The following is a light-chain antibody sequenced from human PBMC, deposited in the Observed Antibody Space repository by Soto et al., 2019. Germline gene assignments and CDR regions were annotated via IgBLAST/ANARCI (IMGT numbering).Light chain of an antibody. CDR3: QSYDSTNPFAV. V-gene: IGLV6-57*03. CDR1: TGSIANAF. CDR2: EDD. J-gene: IGLJ7*01. Sequence: NFMLTQPHSVSESPGKTVTISCTRNTGSIANAFVQWYQQRPGSAPTTVIYEDDQRPSGVPDRFSGSIDGSSNSASLIISGLKTEDEADYYCQSYDSTNPFAVLGGGTQLTVL.